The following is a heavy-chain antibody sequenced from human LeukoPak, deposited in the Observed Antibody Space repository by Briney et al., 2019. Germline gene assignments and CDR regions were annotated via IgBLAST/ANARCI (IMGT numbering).Heavy chain of an antibody. V-gene: IGHV4-39*01. CDR3: ARQKVTAIGPLDY. CDR2: IYYSGYT. CDR1: GGSISSSSHY. J-gene: IGHJ4*02. Sequence: SATLSLTCTVSGGSISSSSHYWGWIRQPPGKGLEWIGSIYYSGYTYYNPSPKSRVTISVDTSKNQFSLKLSSVTAADTAVYYCARQKVTAIGPLDYWGQGTLVTVSS. D-gene: IGHD2-21*02.